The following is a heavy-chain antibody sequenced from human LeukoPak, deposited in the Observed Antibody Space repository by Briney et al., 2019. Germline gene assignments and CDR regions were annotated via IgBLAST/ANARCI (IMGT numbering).Heavy chain of an antibody. V-gene: IGHV1-18*01. J-gene: IGHJ4*02. CDR2: ISAYNGDT. Sequence: ASVKVSCKASGYTFTSYGISWVRQAPGQGLEWMGWISAYNGDTKYAQDLQGRVTMTTDTSTSTAYMELSSLRSEDTAVYYCARGEVVPAAIPFDYWGQGTLVSVSS. CDR3: ARGEVVPAAIPFDY. D-gene: IGHD2-2*01. CDR1: GYTFTSYG.